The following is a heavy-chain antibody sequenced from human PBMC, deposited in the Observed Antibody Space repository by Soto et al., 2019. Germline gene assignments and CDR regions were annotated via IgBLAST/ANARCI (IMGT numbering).Heavy chain of an antibody. J-gene: IGHJ4*02. V-gene: IGHV5-51*01. CDR1: GYNFANYW. D-gene: IGHD3-9*01. CDR3: VRHVYYDVLKKNY. CDR2: IYPGNSDT. Sequence: ELQLVQSGAEVKKPGESLKISCKGSGYNFANYWIGWVRQMPGKGLEWMGIIYPGNSDTRYSPSFQGQVTISADTSISTAYLEWSSLKASDTAIYYCVRHVYYDVLKKNYWGQGTLVTVSS.